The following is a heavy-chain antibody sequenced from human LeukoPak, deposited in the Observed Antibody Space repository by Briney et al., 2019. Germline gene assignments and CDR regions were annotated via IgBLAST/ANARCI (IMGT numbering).Heavy chain of an antibody. D-gene: IGHD3-22*01. CDR2: INHSGST. CDR3: ARRKDYYDSAAFY. V-gene: IGHV4-34*01. CDR1: GGSFSGYY. J-gene: IGHJ4*02. Sequence: SETLSLTCAVYGGSFSGYYWSWIRQPPGKGLEWVGEINHSGSTNYNPSLKSRVTISVDTSKNQFSLKLSSVTAADTAVYYCARRKDYYDSAAFYWGQGTLVTVPS.